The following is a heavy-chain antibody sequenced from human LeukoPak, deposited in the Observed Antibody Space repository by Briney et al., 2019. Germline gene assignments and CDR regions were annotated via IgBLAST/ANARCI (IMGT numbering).Heavy chain of an antibody. Sequence: GGSLRLSCAASGFTFSSYGMHWVRQAPGKGLEWVAFIRYDGSNKYYADSVKGRFTISRGNSKNTLYLQMNSLRAEDTAVYYCAKGGYFAPYDAFDIWGQGTMVTVSS. CDR1: GFTFSSYG. J-gene: IGHJ3*02. CDR3: AKGGYFAPYDAFDI. V-gene: IGHV3-30*02. D-gene: IGHD1-26*01. CDR2: IRYDGSNK.